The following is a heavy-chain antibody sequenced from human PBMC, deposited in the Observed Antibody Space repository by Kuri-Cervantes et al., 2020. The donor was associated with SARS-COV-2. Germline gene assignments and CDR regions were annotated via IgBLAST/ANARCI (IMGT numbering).Heavy chain of an antibody. J-gene: IGHJ4*02. V-gene: IGHV4-39*01. Sequence: SETLSPSCTVSGGSISSSSYYWGWIRQPPGKGLEWIGSIYYSGSTYYNPSLKSRVTISVDTSKSQFSLKLSSVTAADTAVYYCATHYDFWSAFDYWGQGTLVTVSS. D-gene: IGHD3-3*01. CDR1: GGSISSSSYY. CDR3: ATHYDFWSAFDY. CDR2: IYYSGST.